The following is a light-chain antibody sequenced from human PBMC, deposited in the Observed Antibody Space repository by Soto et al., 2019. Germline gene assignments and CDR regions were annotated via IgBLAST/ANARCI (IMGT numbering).Light chain of an antibody. CDR1: SSDAGAYNF. J-gene: IGLJ1*01. CDR2: DVS. Sequence: QSALTQPASVSGSPGQSITISCTGTSSDAGAYNFVSWYQQHPGKVPKLMIFDVSSRPSGVSDRFSGSKSGNTASLTISGLPAEDEGDYYCSSYASSSTHVFGSGTKLTVL. V-gene: IGLV2-14*03. CDR3: SSYASSSTHV.